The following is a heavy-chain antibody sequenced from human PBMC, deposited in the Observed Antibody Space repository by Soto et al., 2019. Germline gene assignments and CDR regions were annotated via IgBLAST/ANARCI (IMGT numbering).Heavy chain of an antibody. CDR3: TRGRYCTSDSCYNSRFDP. CDR1: GFIFSNYW. V-gene: IGHV3-74*01. J-gene: IGHJ5*02. CDR2: INSDGSNT. Sequence: PGGSLRLSCDASGFIFSNYWMHWVRQVPGKGLEWVSYINSDGSNTRYADSVKGRFTISRDNAKNTLFMQVNGLRDEDTAVYYCTRGRYCTSDSCYNSRFDPWGQGTLVTVSS. D-gene: IGHD2-2*02.